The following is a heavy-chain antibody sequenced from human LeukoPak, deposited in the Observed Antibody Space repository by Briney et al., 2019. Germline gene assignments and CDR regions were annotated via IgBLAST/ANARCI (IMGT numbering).Heavy chain of an antibody. V-gene: IGHV4-34*01. D-gene: IGHD5-18*01. J-gene: IGHJ4*02. CDR1: GGSFSGYY. CDR3: ARGGIQLWLSRDYYFDY. CDR2: INHSGST. Sequence: SETLSLTCAVYGGSFSGYYWSWIRQPPGKGLEWIGEINHSGSTNYNPSLKSRVTISVDTSKNQFSLKLSSVTAADTAVYYCARGGIQLWLSRDYYFDYRGQGTLVTVSS.